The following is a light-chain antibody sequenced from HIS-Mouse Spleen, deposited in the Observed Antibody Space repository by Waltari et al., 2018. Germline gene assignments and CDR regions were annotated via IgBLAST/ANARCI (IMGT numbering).Light chain of an antibody. J-gene: IGLJ1*01. CDR3: QVWDSSSDRV. V-gene: IGLV3-21*02. CDR1: NLGSNS. Sequence: SYVLTQPPPVSVAPGQTARITCGGNNLGSNSVNWYQQKPGQAPVLFVYDDSDRPSGIPERFSGSNSGNTATLTISRVEAGDEADYYCQVWDSSSDRVFGTGTKVTVL. CDR2: DDS.